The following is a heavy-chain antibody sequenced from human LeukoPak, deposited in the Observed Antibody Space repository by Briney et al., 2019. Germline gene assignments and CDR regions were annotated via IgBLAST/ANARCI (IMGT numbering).Heavy chain of an antibody. V-gene: IGHV3-30-3*01. CDR3: ARDPSSTVVTPGGDY. CDR1: VFTFSSYA. D-gene: IGHD4-23*01. Sequence: GGSLRLSCAASVFTFSSYAMHWVRQAPGKGLERVAVISYDGSNKYYADSVKGRFTISRDNSKNTLYLQMNSLRAEDTAVYYCARDPSSTVVTPGGDYWGQGTLVTVSS. CDR2: ISYDGSNK. J-gene: IGHJ4*02.